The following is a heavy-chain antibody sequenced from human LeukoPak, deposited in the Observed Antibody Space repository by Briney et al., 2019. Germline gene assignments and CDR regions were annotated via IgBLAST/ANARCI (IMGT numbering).Heavy chain of an antibody. D-gene: IGHD4-17*01. V-gene: IGHV1-46*01. Sequence: GASVKVSCKASGYTFTSYYMHWVRQAPGQGLEWMGIINPSGGSTSYAQKFQGRVTMTRDMSTSTVYMELSSLRSEDTAVYYCARDLYGDYPLGAFDIWGQGTMVTVSS. J-gene: IGHJ3*02. CDR2: INPSGGST. CDR3: ARDLYGDYPLGAFDI. CDR1: GYTFTSYY.